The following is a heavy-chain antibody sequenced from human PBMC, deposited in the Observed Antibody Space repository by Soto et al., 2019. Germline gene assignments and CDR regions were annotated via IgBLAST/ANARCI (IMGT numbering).Heavy chain of an antibody. CDR1: GGTFSSYA. J-gene: IGHJ4*02. Sequence: QVQLVQSGAEVKKPGSSVKVSCKASGGTFSSYAISWVRQAPGQGLEWMGGIIPIFGTANYAQKFQGRVTITADEATSTAYMELSSLRSEDTAVYYCARAQGYSGYDGLSNWGQGTLVTVSS. V-gene: IGHV1-69*12. CDR2: IIPIFGTA. CDR3: ARAQGYSGYDGLSN. D-gene: IGHD5-12*01.